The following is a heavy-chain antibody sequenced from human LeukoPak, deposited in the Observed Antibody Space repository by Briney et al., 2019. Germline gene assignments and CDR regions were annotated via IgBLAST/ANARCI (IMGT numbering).Heavy chain of an antibody. CDR1: GGSISSSSYY. Sequence: SEPLSLTFTVSGGSISSSSYYWGWIRQPPGKGLEWIGSIYYIGSTYYNPSLKSRATISVDTSKNQFSLKLSSVAAADTAVYYCARDTPSYGDYGHNWFDPGGQGTLVTVFS. V-gene: IGHV4-39*07. CDR2: IYYIGST. CDR3: ARDTPSYGDYGHNWFDP. D-gene: IGHD4-17*01. J-gene: IGHJ5*02.